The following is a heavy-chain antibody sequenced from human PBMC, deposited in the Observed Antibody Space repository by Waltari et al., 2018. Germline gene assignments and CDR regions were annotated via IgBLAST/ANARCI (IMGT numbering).Heavy chain of an antibody. Sequence: EVQLVESGGGLVQPGGSLRLSCVASGFTFTIYWMRWVRQAPGKGLEWVANIKQDGSEKYYVDSVKGRFTISRDNAKNSLYLQMNSLRAGDTALYYCVRDRGWGNYFDYWGQGTLVTVSS. CDR3: VRDRGWGNYFDY. CDR1: GFTFTIYW. CDR2: IKQDGSEK. D-gene: IGHD3-16*01. V-gene: IGHV3-7*01. J-gene: IGHJ4*02.